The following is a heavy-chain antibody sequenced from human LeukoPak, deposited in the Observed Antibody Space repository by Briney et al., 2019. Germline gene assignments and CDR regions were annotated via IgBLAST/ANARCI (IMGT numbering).Heavy chain of an antibody. D-gene: IGHD2-15*01. CDR2: IIPIFGTA. J-gene: IGHJ4*02. CDR3: AREHCSGGSCYSEFDY. CDR1: GGTFSSYA. Sequence: VASVKVSCKASGGTFSSYAISWVRQAPGQGLGWMGGIIPIFGTANYAQKFQGRVTITADESTSTAYMELSSLRSEDTAVYYCAREHCSGGSCYSEFDYWGQGTLVTVSS. V-gene: IGHV1-69*13.